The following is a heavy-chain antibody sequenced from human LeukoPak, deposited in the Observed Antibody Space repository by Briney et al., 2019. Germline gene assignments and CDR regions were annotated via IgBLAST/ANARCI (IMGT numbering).Heavy chain of an antibody. D-gene: IGHD3-3*01. Sequence: GGSLRLSCAASGFTFDDYAMHWVRQAPGKGLEWVSGISWNSGSIGYADSVKGRFTISRDNAKNSLYLQMNSLRAEDTALYYCAKDIRTGDFWSGYYDYYGMDVWGQGTTVTVSS. CDR1: GFTFDDYA. V-gene: IGHV3-9*01. J-gene: IGHJ6*02. CDR3: AKDIRTGDFWSGYYDYYGMDV. CDR2: ISWNSGSI.